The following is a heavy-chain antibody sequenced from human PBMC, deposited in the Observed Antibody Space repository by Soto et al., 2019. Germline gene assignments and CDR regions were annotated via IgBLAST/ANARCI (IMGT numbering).Heavy chain of an antibody. CDR1: GFTFSSYA. J-gene: IGHJ1*01. CDR2: ISGSGDST. D-gene: IGHD6-19*01. V-gene: IGHV3-23*01. CDR3: AKGVPGIAVAGTGYFQH. Sequence: GGSLRLSCAASGFTFSSYAMSWVRQAPGKGLEWVSGISGSGDSTYYADSVKGRFTTSRDNSKKTLYLQMNSLRAEDTAVYYCAKGVPGIAVAGTGYFQHWGQGTLVTVSS.